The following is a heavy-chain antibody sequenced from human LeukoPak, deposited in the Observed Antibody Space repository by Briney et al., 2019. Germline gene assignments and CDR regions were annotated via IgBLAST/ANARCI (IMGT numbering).Heavy chain of an antibody. CDR1: GYSFTNYW. Sequence: GESLKISSKGSGYSFTNYWIGWVRQMPGKGLEWMGIIYPADSDTTYSPSFQGQVTFSADKSISTAYLQWSSLKASDTAMYYCARQVGDYYDSSGYSLDWGQGTLVTVSS. D-gene: IGHD3-22*01. CDR3: ARQVGDYYDSSGYSLD. J-gene: IGHJ4*02. V-gene: IGHV5-51*01. CDR2: IYPADSDT.